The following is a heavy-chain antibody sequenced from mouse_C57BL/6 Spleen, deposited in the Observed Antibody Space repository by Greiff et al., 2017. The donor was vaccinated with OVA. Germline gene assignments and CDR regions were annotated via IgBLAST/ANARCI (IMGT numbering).Heavy chain of an antibody. CDR2: IYPGNSDT. Sequence: VQLKESGTVLARPGASVKMSCKPSGYTFTSYWMHWVNQRPGQGLEWIGAIYPGNSDTSYHQKFKGKAKLTAVTSASPAYMELSSLTNEDSAVYYCTRGTTVVATKAYWGQGTLVTVSA. V-gene: IGHV1-5*01. CDR1: GYTFTSYW. D-gene: IGHD1-1*01. CDR3: TRGTTVVATKAY. J-gene: IGHJ3*01.